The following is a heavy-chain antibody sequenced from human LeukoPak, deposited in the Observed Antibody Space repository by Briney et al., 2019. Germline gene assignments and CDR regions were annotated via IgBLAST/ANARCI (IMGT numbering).Heavy chain of an antibody. J-gene: IGHJ4*02. Sequence: SETLSLICAVYGGSFSGYYWSWIRQPPGKGLEWIGEINHSGSTNYNPSLKSRVTISVDTSKNQFSLKLSSVTAADTAVYYCARGLGLRWGDGLWYWGQGTLVTVSS. CDR2: INHSGST. CDR1: GGSFSGYY. CDR3: ARGLGLRWGDGLWY. D-gene: IGHD2-21*01. V-gene: IGHV4-34*01.